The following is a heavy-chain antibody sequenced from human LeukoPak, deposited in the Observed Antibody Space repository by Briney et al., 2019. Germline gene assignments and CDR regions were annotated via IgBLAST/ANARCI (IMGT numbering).Heavy chain of an antibody. V-gene: IGHV3-48*03. D-gene: IGHD6-13*01. CDR2: ISSSGSTI. CDR1: GFTFSNYE. Sequence: RGSLRLSCAASGFTFSNYEMHWVRQAPGKGLEWVSYISSSGSTIYYADSVKGRFTISRDNAKNSLYLQMNSLRAEDTAVYYCARESMGISYYMDVWGKGTTVTISS. J-gene: IGHJ6*03. CDR3: ARESMGISYYMDV.